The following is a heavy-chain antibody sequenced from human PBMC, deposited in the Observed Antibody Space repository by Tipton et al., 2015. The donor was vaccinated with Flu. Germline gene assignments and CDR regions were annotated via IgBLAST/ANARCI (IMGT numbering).Heavy chain of an antibody. CDR2: IYNSGTT. V-gene: IGHV4-59*01. J-gene: IGHJ6*02. Sequence: TLSLTCAVSDGSISFYYWSWIRQPPGKGLEWIGYIYNSGTTDYNPSLKSRVTMSVDTSKNQFSLNLSSVTAADTAVYYCARARAPYYYYAMDVWGQGP. CDR3: ARARAPYYYYAMDV. CDR1: DGSISFYY.